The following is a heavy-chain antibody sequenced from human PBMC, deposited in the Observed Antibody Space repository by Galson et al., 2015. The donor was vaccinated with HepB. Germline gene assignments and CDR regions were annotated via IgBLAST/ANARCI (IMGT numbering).Heavy chain of an antibody. CDR1: GFTFSNHA. CDR3: AKDAAPGSGSRYFDD. J-gene: IGHJ4*02. V-gene: IGHV3-23*01. Sequence: SLRLSCAASGFTFSNHAITWVRQAPGQGLEWVSAISDSGDSTYYADSVRGRFTISRDNSKNTLYLQMNDLTADDTAVYFCAKDAAPGSGSRYFDDWGQGTLVTVSS. CDR2: ISDSGDST. D-gene: IGHD6-19*01.